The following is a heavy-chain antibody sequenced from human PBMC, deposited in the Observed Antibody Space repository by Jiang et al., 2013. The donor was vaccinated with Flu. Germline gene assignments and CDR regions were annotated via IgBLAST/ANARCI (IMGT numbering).Heavy chain of an antibody. CDR1: GYTFTSYG. D-gene: IGHD3-22*01. CDR2: ISAYNGNT. V-gene: IGHV1-18*01. Sequence: SGYTFTSYGISWVRQAPGQGLEWMGWISAYNGNTNYAQKLQGRVTMTTDTSTSTAYMELRSLRSDDTAVYYCARGGNVYDSSGYGDYWGQGTLVTVSS. J-gene: IGHJ4*02. CDR3: ARGGNVYDSSGYGDY.